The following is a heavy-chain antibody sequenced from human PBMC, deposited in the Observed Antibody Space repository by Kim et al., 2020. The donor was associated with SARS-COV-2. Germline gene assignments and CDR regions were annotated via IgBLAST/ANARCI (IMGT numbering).Heavy chain of an antibody. CDR3: AKGPGDIVGATFDY. J-gene: IGHJ4*02. D-gene: IGHD1-26*01. CDR1: GFTFSSYG. V-gene: IGHV3-30*18. CDR2: ISYDGSNK. Sequence: GGSLRLSCAASGFTFSSYGMHWVRQAPGKGLEWVAVISYDGSNKYYADSVKGRFTISRDNSKNTLYLQMNSLRAEDTAVYYCAKGPGDIVGATFDYWGQG.